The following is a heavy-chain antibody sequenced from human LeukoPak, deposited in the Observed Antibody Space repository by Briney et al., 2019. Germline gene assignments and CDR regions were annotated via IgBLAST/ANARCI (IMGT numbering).Heavy chain of an antibody. CDR2: IYYSGST. Sequence: PSETLSLTCTVSGGSISSGDYYWSWIRQPPGKGLEWIGYIYYSGSTYCNPSLKSRVTISVDTSKNQFSLKLSSVTAADTAVYYCARDVDYYGMDVWGQGTTVTVSS. J-gene: IGHJ6*02. V-gene: IGHV4-30-4*01. CDR1: GGSISSGDYY. CDR3: ARDVDYYGMDV.